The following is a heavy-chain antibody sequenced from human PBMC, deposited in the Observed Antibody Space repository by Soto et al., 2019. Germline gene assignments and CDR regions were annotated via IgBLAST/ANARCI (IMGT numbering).Heavy chain of an antibody. CDR2: ISAYNGNT. CDR1: GYTFTSYG. J-gene: IGHJ6*03. Sequence: ASVKVSCKASGYTFTSYGITWVRQAPGQGLEWMGWISAYNGNTNYAQRLQGRVTMTTDTSTSTAYMELMSLRSDDTVVYYCARADTIFGGPMDVWGKGTTVTVSS. D-gene: IGHD3-3*01. V-gene: IGHV1-18*01. CDR3: ARADTIFGGPMDV.